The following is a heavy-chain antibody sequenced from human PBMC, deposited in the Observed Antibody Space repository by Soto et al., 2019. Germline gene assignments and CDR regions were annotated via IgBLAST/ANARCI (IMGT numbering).Heavy chain of an antibody. V-gene: IGHV3-20*04. CDR2: INWNGGST. Sequence: EVQLVESGGGVVRPGGSLRLSCAASGFTFDDYGMSWVRQAPGKGLEWDSGINWNGGSTGYADTVKGRFTFSRDDAQHSLFLQMTSLRAEDTALNYCARLYTSGWYGPGGYWGQGTLVTVSS. CDR1: GFTFDDYG. CDR3: ARLYTSGWYGPGGY. D-gene: IGHD6-19*01. J-gene: IGHJ4*02.